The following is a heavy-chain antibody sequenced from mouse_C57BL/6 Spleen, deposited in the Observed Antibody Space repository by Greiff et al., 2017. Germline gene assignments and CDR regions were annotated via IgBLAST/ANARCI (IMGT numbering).Heavy chain of an antibody. J-gene: IGHJ2*01. V-gene: IGHV1-80*01. CDR2: IYPGDGDT. D-gene: IGHD2-4*01. CDR1: GYAFSSYW. Sequence: VQRVESGAELVKPGASVKLSCKASGYAFSSYWMNWVKQRPGKGLEWIGQIYPGDGDTNYNGKFKGKATLTADKSSSTAYMQLSSLTSEDSAVYFCARDHYDSPGYWGQGTTLTVSS. CDR3: ARDHYDSPGY.